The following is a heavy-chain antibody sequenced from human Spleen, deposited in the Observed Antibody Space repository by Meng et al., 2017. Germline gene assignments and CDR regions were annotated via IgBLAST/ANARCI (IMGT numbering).Heavy chain of an antibody. CDR2: INTSSGNA. D-gene: IGHD4-23*01. J-gene: IGHJ4*02. Sequence: QGQLVRRVAGAKKLGAAAKFSCKASGYTITTYYMHWVRQAPGQGLEWMGVINTSSGNANSAQKFQGRVTLTRDTSTSTVYMELSSLRSEDTAIYYCARNYGGGSDYWGQGTLVTVSS. CDR1: GYTITTYY. V-gene: IGHV1-46*01. CDR3: ARNYGGGSDY.